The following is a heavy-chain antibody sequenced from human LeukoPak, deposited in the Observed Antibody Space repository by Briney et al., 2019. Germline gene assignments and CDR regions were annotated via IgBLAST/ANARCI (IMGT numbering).Heavy chain of an antibody. J-gene: IGHJ4*02. Sequence: GGSLRLSCAASGFTFDDYAMHWVRQAPGKGLEWVSGISWNSGSIGYADSVKGRFTISRDNAKNSPYLQMNSLRAEDTALYYCARRGWYSGYHFDYWGQGTLVTVSS. CDR2: ISWNSGSI. V-gene: IGHV3-9*01. CDR3: ARRGWYSGYHFDY. D-gene: IGHD5-12*01. CDR1: GFTFDDYA.